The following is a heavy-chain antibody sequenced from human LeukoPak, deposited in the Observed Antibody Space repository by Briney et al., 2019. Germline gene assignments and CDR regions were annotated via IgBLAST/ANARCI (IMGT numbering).Heavy chain of an antibody. CDR2: IHTSGTT. CDR3: ARGYTYGHGAMFDY. CDR1: GGSITGDSYY. J-gene: IGHJ4*02. D-gene: IGHD5-18*01. Sequence: PSQTLSLTCTVSGGSITGDSYYWTWIRQPAGKGLEWIGRIHTSGTTDYKPSLKGRVTISLDTSKTQFSLKLSSVTAADTAVYYCARGYTYGHGAMFDYWGQGTLVTVSP. V-gene: IGHV4-61*02.